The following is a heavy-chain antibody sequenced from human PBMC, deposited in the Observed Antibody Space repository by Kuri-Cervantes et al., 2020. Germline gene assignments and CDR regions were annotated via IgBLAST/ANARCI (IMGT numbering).Heavy chain of an antibody. D-gene: IGHD6-25*01. Sequence: GESLKISCAASGFTFDDYTMHWVRQVPGKGLEWISVISWEGGSTDYADSVKGRFTISRDNSKNTLYLQMSSLRDEDTAVYYCARLSGLGFDCWGQGTLVTVSS. V-gene: IGHV3-43*01. CDR1: GFTFDDYT. CDR3: ARLSGLGFDC. CDR2: ISWEGGST. J-gene: IGHJ4*02.